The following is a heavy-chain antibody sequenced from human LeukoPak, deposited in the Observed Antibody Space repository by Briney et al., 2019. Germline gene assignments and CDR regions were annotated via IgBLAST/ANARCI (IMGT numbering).Heavy chain of an antibody. CDR2: VYYTGST. CDR1: GGSISSYY. V-gene: IGHV4-59*01. D-gene: IGHD6-13*01. CDR3: ARISSSNWYNERGAFDV. Sequence: SETLSLTCTVSGGSISSYYWSWIRQPPGEGLEWIGFVYYTGSTNYSPSLKSRVTISVDTSKNQFSLKLRSVTAADTAVYYCARISSSNWYNERGAFDVWGQGTMVTVSS. J-gene: IGHJ3*01.